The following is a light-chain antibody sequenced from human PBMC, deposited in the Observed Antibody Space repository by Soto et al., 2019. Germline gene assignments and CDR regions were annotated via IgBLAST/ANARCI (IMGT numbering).Light chain of an antibody. CDR3: LQDYGDSWT. J-gene: IGKJ1*01. V-gene: IGKV1-5*01. CDR2: HAS. Sequence: DIQMTQSPSTLSASVGDRVTITFLASQSISTSLTWYQQKPGKAPKLLIYHASSLESGVPSRFSGRRSGTEFTLTISSLQPEDFASYYCLQDYGDSWTFGQGTKVDIK. CDR1: QSISTS.